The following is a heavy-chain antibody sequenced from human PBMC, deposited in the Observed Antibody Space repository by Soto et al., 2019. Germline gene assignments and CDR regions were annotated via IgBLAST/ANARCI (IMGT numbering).Heavy chain of an antibody. V-gene: IGHV1-18*01. Sequence: QVQLVQSGAEVRKPGASVKVSCKASGYTFSTSGMSWLRQAPGQGLEWMGWIGTYNGDTNDAPKFQDRVTMTSDTSTSTVYMELRSLRSDDTAVYYCARAGAAPYYYYGMDVWGQGTRVTVSS. CDR1: GYTFSTSG. D-gene: IGHD2-15*01. CDR3: ARAGAAPYYYYGMDV. CDR2: IGTYNGDT. J-gene: IGHJ6*02.